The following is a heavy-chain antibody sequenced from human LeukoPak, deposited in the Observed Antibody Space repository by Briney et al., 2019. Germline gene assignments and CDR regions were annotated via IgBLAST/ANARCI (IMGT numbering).Heavy chain of an antibody. D-gene: IGHD2-2*01. Sequence: SETLSLTCTVPGGSISSYYWSWIRQPAGKGLEWIGRIYTSGSTNYNPSLKSRVTMSVDTSKNQFSLKLSSVTAADTAVYYCARVGVVPEYNYYYYGMDVWGQGTTVTVSS. J-gene: IGHJ6*02. V-gene: IGHV4-4*07. CDR3: ARVGVVPEYNYYYYGMDV. CDR1: GGSISSYY. CDR2: IYTSGST.